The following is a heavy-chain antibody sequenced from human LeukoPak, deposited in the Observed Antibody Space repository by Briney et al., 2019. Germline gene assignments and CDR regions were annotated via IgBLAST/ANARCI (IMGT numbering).Heavy chain of an antibody. Sequence: GGSLRLSCAASGFTFSSYAMHWVRQAPGKGLEWVAVISYDGSNKYYADSVKGRFTISRDNSKNTLYLQMNSLRAEDTAVYYCARDKEIAVALYYFDYWGQGTLVTVSS. D-gene: IGHD6-19*01. J-gene: IGHJ4*02. CDR2: ISYDGSNK. CDR1: GFTFSSYA. V-gene: IGHV3-30-3*01. CDR3: ARDKEIAVALYYFDY.